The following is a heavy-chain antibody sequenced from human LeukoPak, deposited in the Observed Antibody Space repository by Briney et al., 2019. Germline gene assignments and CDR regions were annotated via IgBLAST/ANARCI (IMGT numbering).Heavy chain of an antibody. CDR1: GYTFTGYY. CDR3: ERDQAFVYCSGGTCYDDY. CDR2: INPIGGDT. V-gene: IGHV1-2*02. Sequence: GASVKVSCKASGYTFTGYYMHWVRQAPGQGREWMGWINPIGGDTHYAQKFQGRVTMTRDTSINTAYMELSRLRSDDTAVYYCERDQAFVYCSGGTCYDDYWGQGSLVTVSS. D-gene: IGHD2-15*01. J-gene: IGHJ4*02.